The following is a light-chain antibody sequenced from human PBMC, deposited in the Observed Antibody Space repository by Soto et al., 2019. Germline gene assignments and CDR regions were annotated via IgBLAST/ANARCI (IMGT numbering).Light chain of an antibody. CDR3: EQRSIWPLYT. CDR1: QSVSDY. Sequence: EIVLTQSPATLSLSPGERATLSCRASQSVSDYLAWYQQKPGQAPRLLIYDASNRATGIPARFSGSGFGTDFTLTISSPEPEDFEVYYCEQRSIWPLYTFGQGTKVDIK. V-gene: IGKV3-11*01. CDR2: DAS. J-gene: IGKJ2*01.